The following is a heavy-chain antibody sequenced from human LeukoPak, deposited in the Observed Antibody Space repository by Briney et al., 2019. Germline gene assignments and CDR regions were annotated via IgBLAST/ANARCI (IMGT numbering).Heavy chain of an antibody. CDR2: MNPNSGNT. Sequence: GASVKVSCKASGYTFTSYDINWVRQATGQGLEWMGWMNPNSGNTGYAQKFQGRVTITRNTSISTAYMELSGLRSEDTAVYYCARVLGPYGSKDAFDIWGQGTMVTVSS. J-gene: IGHJ3*02. CDR3: ARVLGPYGSKDAFDI. CDR1: GYTFTSYD. D-gene: IGHD3-10*01. V-gene: IGHV1-8*03.